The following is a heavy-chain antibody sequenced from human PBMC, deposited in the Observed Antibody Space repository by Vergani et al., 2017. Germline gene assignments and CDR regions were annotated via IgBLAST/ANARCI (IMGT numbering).Heavy chain of an antibody. V-gene: IGHV1-69*08. Sequence: QVQLVQSGAEVKKPGSSVKVSCKASGGTFSCYTISWVRQAPGQGLEWMGRIIPILGIANYAQKFQGRVTITADKSTSTAYMELSSLRSEDTAVYYCARDEVATIGEYYFDYWGQGTLVTVSS. CDR3: ARDEVATIGEYYFDY. CDR2: IIPILGIA. CDR1: GGTFSCYT. J-gene: IGHJ4*02. D-gene: IGHD5-12*01.